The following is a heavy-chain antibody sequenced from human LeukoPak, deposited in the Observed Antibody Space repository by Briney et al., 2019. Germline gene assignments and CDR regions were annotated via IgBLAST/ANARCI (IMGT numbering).Heavy chain of an antibody. CDR2: IRYDGSNK. CDR3: AKDPTHYRVWDYYETIGLSY. J-gene: IGHJ4*02. Sequence: QSGGSLRLSCAASGFAASGFTFSTFGMHWVRQAPGKGLEWVAFIRYDGSNKYYADSVKGRFTISRDDSKNTLYLQMNSLRAEDTAVYYCAKDPTHYRVWDYYETIGLSYWGQGTLVTVSS. D-gene: IGHD3-22*01. CDR1: GFTFSTFG. V-gene: IGHV3-30*02.